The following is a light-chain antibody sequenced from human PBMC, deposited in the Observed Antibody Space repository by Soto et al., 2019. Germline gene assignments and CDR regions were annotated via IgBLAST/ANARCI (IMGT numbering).Light chain of an antibody. CDR2: GAS. J-gene: IGKJ4*01. Sequence: EIELTQSPDTLSLSPGERATLYCRASQSVSSNLAWYQQKPGQAPRLLIYGASTRATGVPARFSGSGSGTDFSLIISSLEPEDFAVYYCQQRSVWPLTFGGGTKVDI. CDR3: QQRSVWPLT. V-gene: IGKV3-11*01. CDR1: QSVSSN.